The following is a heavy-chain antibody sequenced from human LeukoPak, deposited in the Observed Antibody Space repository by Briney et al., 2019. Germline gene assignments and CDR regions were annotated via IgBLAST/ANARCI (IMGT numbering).Heavy chain of an antibody. CDR1: GFTFSSYA. J-gene: IGHJ3*01. Sequence: GGSLRLSCAASGFTFSSYAMSWVRQAPGKGLEWVANIKPDGSEKFYVDSVKGRFTISRDNAKNSLYLQMNSLRAEDTAVYYCARGDFWSGYYIDAFDVWGQGTMVTVSS. CDR3: ARGDFWSGYYIDAFDV. CDR2: IKPDGSEK. V-gene: IGHV3-7*04. D-gene: IGHD3-3*01.